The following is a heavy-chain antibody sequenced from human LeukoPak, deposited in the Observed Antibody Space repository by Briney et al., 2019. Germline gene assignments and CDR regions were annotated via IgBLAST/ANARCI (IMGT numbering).Heavy chain of an antibody. CDR2: ISSSGSTI. J-gene: IGHJ4*02. CDR3: ARASSYYYDSSGYYY. CDR1: GFTFSDYY. D-gene: IGHD3-22*01. Sequence: GGSLRLSCAASGFTFSDYYMSWIRQAPGKGLEWVSYISSSGSTIYYADSVKGRFTISSDNAKNSLYLQMNSLRAEDTAVYYCARASSYYYDSSGYYYWGQGTLVTVSS. V-gene: IGHV3-11*01.